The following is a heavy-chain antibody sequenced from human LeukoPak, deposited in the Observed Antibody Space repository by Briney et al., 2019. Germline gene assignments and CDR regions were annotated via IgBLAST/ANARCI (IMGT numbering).Heavy chain of an antibody. J-gene: IGHJ4*02. V-gene: IGHV3-23*01. CDR1: GFTFSSYG. Sequence: GGSLRLSCAASGFTFSSYGMSWVRQAPGKVLEWVSAISGSGGSTYYADSVRGRFTISRDSAKNTLYLQMNSLRAADTALYYCARGSGYSYAFTGRERTKSRLDYWGQGALVTVSS. D-gene: IGHD5-18*01. CDR3: ARGSGYSYAFTGRERTKSRLDY. CDR2: ISGSGGST.